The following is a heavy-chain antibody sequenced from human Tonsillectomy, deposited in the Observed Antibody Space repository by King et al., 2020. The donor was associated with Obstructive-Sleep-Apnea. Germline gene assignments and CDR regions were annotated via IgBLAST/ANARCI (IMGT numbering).Heavy chain of an antibody. V-gene: IGHV3-30-3*01. D-gene: IGHD3-10*01. CDR1: GFTFSSYA. CDR3: ARGLPYYGSGSYSPLRY. Sequence: VQLVESGGGVVQPGRSLRLSCAASGFTFSSYAMHWVRQAPGKGLEWVAVISYDGSNKYYADSVKGRFTITRDNSKNTLYLQMNSLRAEDTAVYYCARGLPYYGSGSYSPLRYWGQGTLVTVSS. J-gene: IGHJ4*02. CDR2: ISYDGSNK.